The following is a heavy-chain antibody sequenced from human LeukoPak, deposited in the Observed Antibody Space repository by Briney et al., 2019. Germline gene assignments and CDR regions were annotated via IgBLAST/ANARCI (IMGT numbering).Heavy chain of an antibody. D-gene: IGHD5-18*01. CDR2: ISESGTGT. V-gene: IGHV3-23*01. CDR3: AKDIAQGYTFGSIEQDY. CDR1: GLTFSRYA. Sequence: GGSLRLSCAVSGLTFSRYAMSWVRQAPGKGLEWVSAISESGTGTYYADSVKGRFTISRDNSKNTLSLQMNSLRAEDTAVFYCAKDIAQGYTFGSIEQDYWGQGTLVTVSS. J-gene: IGHJ4*02.